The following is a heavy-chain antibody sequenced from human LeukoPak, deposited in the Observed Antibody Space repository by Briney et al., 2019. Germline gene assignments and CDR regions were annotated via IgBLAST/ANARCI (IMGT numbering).Heavy chain of an antibody. J-gene: IGHJ5*02. CDR1: GFTFSSYW. Sequence: GGSLRLSCAAYGFTFSSYWMSWVRQAPGKGLEWVANIKQDGSGKYYVDSVKGRFTISRDNAKNSLYLQMNSLRAEDTAVYYCARDNGFGSSGGDGEYQGEDWFDPWGQGTLVTVSS. CDR3: ARDNGFGSSGGDGEYQGEDWFDP. D-gene: IGHD5-24*01. V-gene: IGHV3-7*01. CDR2: IKQDGSGK.